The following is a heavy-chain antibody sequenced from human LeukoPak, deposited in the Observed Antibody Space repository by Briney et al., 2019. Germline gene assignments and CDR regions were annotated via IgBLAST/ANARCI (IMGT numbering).Heavy chain of an antibody. CDR3: PRNPQRRRKPPPLESDRGGYYFDT. Sequence: SETLSLTCSVSGGSISSSSYYWGWIRQPPGKGLQWIGSIHYSGTTYYNPSLKSRVTISVDTSKNQFSLKLSSVTAADTAVYYCPRNPQRRRKPPPLESDRGGYYFDTWGKETLLTVSS. CDR2: IHYSGTT. D-gene: IGHD3-16*01. CDR1: GGSISSSSYY. V-gene: IGHV4-39*01. J-gene: IGHJ4*02.